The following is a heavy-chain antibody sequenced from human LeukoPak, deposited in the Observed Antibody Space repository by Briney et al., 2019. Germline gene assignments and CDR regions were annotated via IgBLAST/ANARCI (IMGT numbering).Heavy chain of an antibody. CDR1: GFTFSSYS. CDR2: ISSSSSYI. J-gene: IGHJ6*04. V-gene: IGHV3-21*01. D-gene: IGHD2-2*01. CDR3: AREGCSSTSCPEHYYYYGMDV. Sequence: GGSLRLSCAASGFTFSSYSMNWVRQAPGKGLEWVSSISSSSSYIYYADSVKGRFTISRDNAKNSLYLQMNSLRAEDTAVYYCAREGCSSTSCPEHYYYYGMDVWGKGTTVTVSS.